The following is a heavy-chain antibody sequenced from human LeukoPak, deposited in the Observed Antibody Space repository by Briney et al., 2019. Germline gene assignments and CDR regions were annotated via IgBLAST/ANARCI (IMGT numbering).Heavy chain of an antibody. J-gene: IGHJ6*03. Sequence: ASVKVSCKASGYTFTSYYMHWVRQAPGQGLEWMGIINPSGGSTSYAQKFQGRVTITTDESTSTAYMELSSLRSEDTAVYYCARTPSAADYYYYMDVWGKGTTVTVSS. CDR2: INPSGGST. D-gene: IGHD6-13*01. V-gene: IGHV1-46*01. CDR3: ARTPSAADYYYYMDV. CDR1: GYTFTSYY.